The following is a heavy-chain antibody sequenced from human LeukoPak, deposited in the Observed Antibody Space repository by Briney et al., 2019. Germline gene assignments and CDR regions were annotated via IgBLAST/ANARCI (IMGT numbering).Heavy chain of an antibody. CDR2: ISGSGGST. CDR1: GFTFSSYA. J-gene: IGHJ6*02. D-gene: IGHD3-22*01. CDR3: AKDYYDSSGYDVGYYYYYYGMDV. V-gene: IGHV3-23*01. Sequence: GGSLRLSYAASGFTFSSYAMSWVRQAPGKGLEWVSAISGSGGSTYYADSVKGRFTISRDNSKNTLYLQMNSLRAEDTAVYYCAKDYYDSSGYDVGYYYYYYGMDVWGQGTTVTVSS.